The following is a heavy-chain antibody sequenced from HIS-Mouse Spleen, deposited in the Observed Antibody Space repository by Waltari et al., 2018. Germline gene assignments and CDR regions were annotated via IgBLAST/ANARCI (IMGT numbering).Heavy chain of an antibody. D-gene: IGHD5-12*01. CDR1: AFIVRSNY. CDR2: IYSGGST. CDR3: ARWHDAFDI. J-gene: IGHJ3*02. Sequence: EVQLVATGGGLIQPGGSLRLSFAAPAFIVRSNYLNWVRQAPGKGLEWVSVIYSGGSTYYADSVKGRFTISRDNSKNTLYLQMNSLRAEDTAVYYCARWHDAFDIWGQGTMVTVSS. V-gene: IGHV3-53*02.